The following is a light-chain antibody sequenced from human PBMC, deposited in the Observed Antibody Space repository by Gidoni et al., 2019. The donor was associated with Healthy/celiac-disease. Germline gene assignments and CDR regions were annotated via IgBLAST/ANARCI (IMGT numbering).Light chain of an antibody. CDR1: QSVSSY. Sequence: ETALTQSPATLSVSPGERATLPCRASQSVSSYLAWYQQKPDQAPRLLIYDASNRATGIPARFSGSGSGTDFTLTISSLEPEDFAVYYCQQRSNWPPTFGQGTRLEIK. V-gene: IGKV3-11*01. J-gene: IGKJ5*01. CDR3: QQRSNWPPT. CDR2: DAS.